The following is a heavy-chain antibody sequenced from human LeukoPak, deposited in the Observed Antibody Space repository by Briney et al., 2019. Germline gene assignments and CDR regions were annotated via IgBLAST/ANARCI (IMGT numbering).Heavy chain of an antibody. D-gene: IGHD3-3*01. Sequence: SETLSLTCAVYGGSFSGYYWSWIRQPPGKGLEWIGEINHSGSTNYNPSLKSRVTISVDTSKNQFSLKLSSVTAADTAVYYCARHYPGPFWSGYYSGPETDYWGQGTLVTVSS. CDR2: INHSGST. CDR1: GGSFSGYY. CDR3: ARHYPGPFWSGYYSGPETDY. V-gene: IGHV4-34*01. J-gene: IGHJ4*02.